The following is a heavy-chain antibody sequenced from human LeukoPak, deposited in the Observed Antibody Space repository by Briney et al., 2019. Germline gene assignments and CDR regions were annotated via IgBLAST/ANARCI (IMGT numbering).Heavy chain of an antibody. Sequence: GASVKVSCKASGYTFSSYAMNWVRQAPGQGLEWMGWINTNTGNPTYAQGFTGRFVFSLDTSVSTAYLQISSLKAEDTAMYYCARGWFGEFSDYWGQGTLVTVSS. J-gene: IGHJ4*02. CDR1: GYTFSSYA. CDR2: INTNTGNP. V-gene: IGHV7-4-1*02. D-gene: IGHD3-10*01. CDR3: ARGWFGEFSDY.